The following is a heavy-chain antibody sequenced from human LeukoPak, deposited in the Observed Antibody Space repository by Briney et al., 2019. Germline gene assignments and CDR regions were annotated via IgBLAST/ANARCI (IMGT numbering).Heavy chain of an antibody. Sequence: PGGSLRLSCAASGFTFSSYAMSWVRQAPGKGLEWVSAISGSGGSTYYADSVKGRFTISRDNSKNTLYLQMNSLRAEDTAVYYCAKDAEGGYSYGHGGLYYFDYWGQGTLVTVSS. D-gene: IGHD5-18*01. CDR2: ISGSGGST. CDR3: AKDAEGGYSYGHGGLYYFDY. CDR1: GFTFSSYA. V-gene: IGHV3-23*01. J-gene: IGHJ4*02.